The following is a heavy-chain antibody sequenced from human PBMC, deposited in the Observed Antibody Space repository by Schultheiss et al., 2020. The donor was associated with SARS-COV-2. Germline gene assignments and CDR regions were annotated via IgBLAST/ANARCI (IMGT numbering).Heavy chain of an antibody. CDR3: ARSPENYYDSSGYYRDQFNRPFDY. D-gene: IGHD3-22*01. J-gene: IGHJ4*02. CDR1: GFTFSSYA. V-gene: IGHV3-30-3*01. Sequence: GESLKISCAASGFTFSSYAMHWVRQAPGKGLEWVAVISYDGSNKYYADSVKGRFTISRDNSKNTLYLQMNSLRAEDTAVYYCARSPENYYDSSGYYRDQFNRPFDYWGQGTLVTVSS. CDR2: ISYDGSNK.